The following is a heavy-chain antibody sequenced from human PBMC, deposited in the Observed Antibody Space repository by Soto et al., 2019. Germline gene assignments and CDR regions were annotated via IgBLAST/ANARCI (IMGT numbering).Heavy chain of an antibody. CDR2: MNPNSGNT. D-gene: IGHD2-15*01. CDR3: ARGVDKDGNWFDP. V-gene: IGHV1-8*01. Sequence: ASVKVSCKASGYTFTSYDISWVRQATGQGLEWMGWMNPNSGNTGYAQKFQGRVTMTRNTSISTAYMELSSLRSEDTAVYYCARGVDKDGNWFDPWGQGTLVTVSS. J-gene: IGHJ5*02. CDR1: GYTFTSYD.